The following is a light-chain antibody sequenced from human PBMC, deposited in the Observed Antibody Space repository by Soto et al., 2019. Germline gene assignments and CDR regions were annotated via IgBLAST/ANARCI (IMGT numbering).Light chain of an antibody. V-gene: IGKV1-5*03. CDR3: HQYNTYHT. CDR2: KAS. Sequence: DIQMTQSPSTLSASVGDRVTITCRASESIGSWLAWYQQKPGKAPKLLIYKASSLESGVPSRFSGSGSGTEFTLTISSLQPDDFATYYCHQYNTYHTFGQGTKLEVK. J-gene: IGKJ2*01. CDR1: ESIGSW.